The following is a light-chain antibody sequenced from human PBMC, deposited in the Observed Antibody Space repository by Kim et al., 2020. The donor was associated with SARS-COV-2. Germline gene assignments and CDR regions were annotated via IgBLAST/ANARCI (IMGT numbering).Light chain of an antibody. V-gene: IGKV3-15*01. J-gene: IGKJ4*01. CDR3: HQYSDWPPLT. CDR1: QSISSK. Sequence: EIVMTQSPATLSVSPGERATLSCRASQSISSKLAWYQQKGGQAPRLLIYGVSTRATGIPARFSGSGSGTEFTLTISSLQSEDFAVYYCHQYSDWPPLTFGGGTKVDIK. CDR2: GVS.